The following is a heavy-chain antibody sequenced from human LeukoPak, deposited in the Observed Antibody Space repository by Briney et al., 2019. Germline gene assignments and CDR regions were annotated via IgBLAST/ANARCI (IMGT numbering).Heavy chain of an antibody. Sequence: GGSLRLSCAASGFTFSSYGMHWVRQAPGKGLEWVAVISYDGSNKYYADSVKGRFTISRDNSKNTLYLQMNSLRAEDTAVYYCAKGQLLWFGELSYYFDYWGQGTLVTVSS. V-gene: IGHV3-30*18. CDR2: ISYDGSNK. CDR1: GFTFSSYG. CDR3: AKGQLLWFGELSYYFDY. J-gene: IGHJ4*02. D-gene: IGHD3-10*01.